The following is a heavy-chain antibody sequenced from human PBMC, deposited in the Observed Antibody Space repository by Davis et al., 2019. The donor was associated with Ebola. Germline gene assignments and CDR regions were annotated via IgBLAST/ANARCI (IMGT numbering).Heavy chain of an antibody. CDR1: GYTFTSYA. CDR2: INAGNGNT. J-gene: IGHJ5*02. D-gene: IGHD6-6*01. CDR3: ARDRGIAARLHWFDP. Sequence: ASVQVSCKASGYTFTSYAMHWVRQAPGQRLEWMGWINAGNGNTKYSQKFQGRVTITRDTSASTAYMELSSLRSEDTAVYYCARDRGIAARLHWFDPWGQGTLVSVSS. V-gene: IGHV1-3*01.